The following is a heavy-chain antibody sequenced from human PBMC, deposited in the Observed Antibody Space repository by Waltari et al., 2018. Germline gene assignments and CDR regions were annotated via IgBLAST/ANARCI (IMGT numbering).Heavy chain of an antibody. V-gene: IGHV3-15*01. J-gene: IGHJ3*01. CDR2: IKIKTDDETP. CDR1: GFIFSNAW. Sequence: EVQLVESGGGLVMPGESLRVSCAASGFIFSNAWMSWVRQAPGKGLEWIGRIKIKTDDETPDYAAAVKGRFTISRDDSKNTLYLQMNNPQTEDTALYYCTTLHKVVGWGQGTMVTVSS. CDR3: TTLHKVVG.